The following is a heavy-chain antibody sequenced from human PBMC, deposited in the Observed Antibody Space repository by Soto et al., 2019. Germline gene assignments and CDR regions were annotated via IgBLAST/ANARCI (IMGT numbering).Heavy chain of an antibody. CDR2: IYYSGST. Sequence: SGTLSLTCTVSGGSISSGGYYWSWIRQHPGKGLEWIGYIYYSGSTYYNPSLKSRVTISVDTSKNQFSLKLSSVTAADTGKYYCARLVYDSRLNYLYFDHWGQGTLVTVSS. V-gene: IGHV4-31*03. J-gene: IGHJ4*02. D-gene: IGHD3-22*01. CDR3: ARLVYDSRLNYLYFDH. CDR1: GGSISSGGYY.